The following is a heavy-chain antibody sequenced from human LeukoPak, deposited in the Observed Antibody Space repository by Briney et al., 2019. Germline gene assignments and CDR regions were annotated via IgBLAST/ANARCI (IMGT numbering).Heavy chain of an antibody. J-gene: IGHJ4*02. CDR1: GLTFSNYE. Sequence: GGSLRLSCAGSGLTFSNYEMNWVRQAPGKGLEWVSFISGSGSRIYYADSVKGRFTISRDNAKNSLYLQMNNLRADDTAVYYCAIDQGRGGFGLDCWGQGTLVTVSS. D-gene: IGHD3-16*01. CDR3: AIDQGRGGFGLDC. CDR2: ISGSGSRI. V-gene: IGHV3-48*03.